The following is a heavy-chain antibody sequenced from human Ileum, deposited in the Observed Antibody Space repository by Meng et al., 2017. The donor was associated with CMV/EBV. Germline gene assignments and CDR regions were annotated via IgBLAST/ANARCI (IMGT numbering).Heavy chain of an antibody. J-gene: IGHJ4*02. Sequence: QVQLVQSGADIKKPWASVKVSCKASGYTFTGHNIHWVRQAPGQGLEWMGRINPNTGDTKNAQNFQGRVTMTRDTSNGTAYMELTNLRSDDTAVYFCTRSWIHLWSHDFDYWGQGTLVTVSS. CDR2: INPNTGDT. CDR3: TRSWIHLWSHDFDY. V-gene: IGHV1-2*06. CDR1: GYTFTGHN. D-gene: IGHD5-18*01.